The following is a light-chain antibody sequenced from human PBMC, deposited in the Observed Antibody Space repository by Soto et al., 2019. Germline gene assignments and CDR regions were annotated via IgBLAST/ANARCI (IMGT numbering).Light chain of an antibody. CDR3: QQYTDHPT. CDR2: AAY. Sequence: IQMTQPQSSLSASIGDRVTISCRRSQGIRNFLAWFQQKPGKAPKSLIYAAYGLQSGVPTRFSGSGSGTDFNLTICSLQPEDFGTYFCQQYTDHPTFGQGTRLEIK. CDR1: QGIRNF. V-gene: IGKV1-16*01. J-gene: IGKJ5*01.